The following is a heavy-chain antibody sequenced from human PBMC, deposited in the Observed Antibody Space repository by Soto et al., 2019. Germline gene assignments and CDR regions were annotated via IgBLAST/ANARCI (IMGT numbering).Heavy chain of an antibody. V-gene: IGHV3-15*01. Sequence: PGGSLRLSCAASGFTFSNAWMSWVRQAPGKGLEWVGRIKSKTDGGTTDYAAPVKGRFTISRDDSKNTLYLQMNSLKTEDTAVYYCTTHFMITFGGVIVNISDYWGQGTLVTVSS. CDR1: GFTFSNAW. CDR2: IKSKTDGGTT. D-gene: IGHD3-16*02. CDR3: TTHFMITFGGVIVNISDY. J-gene: IGHJ4*02.